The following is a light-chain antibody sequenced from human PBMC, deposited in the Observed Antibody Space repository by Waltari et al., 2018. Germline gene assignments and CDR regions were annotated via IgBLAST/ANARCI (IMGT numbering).Light chain of an antibody. V-gene: IGLV3-25*03. CDR1: ALAKQS. CDR3: QSADSSGTSWV. J-gene: IGLJ3*02. Sequence: SYEVTQPPSVSVSPGQTASISCSGDALAKQSAYWYQQKPGQAPVLVMYKDTERPSGIPERFSGSSSETSVTLTISAVQTEDEADYYCQSADSSGTSWVSGGGTKLTVL. CDR2: KDT.